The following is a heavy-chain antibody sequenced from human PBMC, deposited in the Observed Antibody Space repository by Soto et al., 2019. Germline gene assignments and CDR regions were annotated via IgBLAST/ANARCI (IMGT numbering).Heavy chain of an antibody. CDR3: ARARCSSTSCYDWFDP. Sequence: ASVKVSCKASGYTFTIYGITWVRQAPGQGLEWMGWISAYNGNTNYAQKLQGRVTMTTDTSTSTAHMELRSLRSDDTAVYYCARARCSSTSCYDWFDPWGQGTLVTVSS. D-gene: IGHD2-2*01. CDR1: GYTFTIYG. V-gene: IGHV1-18*01. CDR2: ISAYNGNT. J-gene: IGHJ5*02.